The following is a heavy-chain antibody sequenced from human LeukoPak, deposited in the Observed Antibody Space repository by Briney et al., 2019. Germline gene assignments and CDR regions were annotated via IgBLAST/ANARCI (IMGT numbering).Heavy chain of an antibody. CDR1: GGSISSSNW. V-gene: IGHV4-4*02. Sequence: SETLSLTCAVSGGSISSSNWWSWVRQPPGKGLEWIGEIYHSESTNYNPSLKSRVTISVDTSKNQFSLKLSSVTAADTAVYYCARPLPYCGGDCYSDYYYYYMDVWGKGTTVTVSS. CDR3: ARPLPYCGGDCYSDYYYYYMDV. CDR2: IYHSEST. J-gene: IGHJ6*03. D-gene: IGHD2-21*01.